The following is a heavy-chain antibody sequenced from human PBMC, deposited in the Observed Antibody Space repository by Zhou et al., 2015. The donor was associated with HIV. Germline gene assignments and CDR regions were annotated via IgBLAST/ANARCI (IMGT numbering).Heavy chain of an antibody. CDR3: ARDSLIAARPSYYYYGMDV. Sequence: QVQLVQSGAEVKKPGSSVKVSCKASGGTFSSYAISWVRQAPGQGLEWMGGIIPIFGTANYAQKFQGRVTITADESTSTAYMELSSLRSEDTAVYYCARDSLIAARPSYYYYGMDVWGQGTTVTVSS. V-gene: IGHV1-69*12. CDR2: IIPIFGTA. CDR1: GGTFSSYA. J-gene: IGHJ6*02. D-gene: IGHD6-6*01.